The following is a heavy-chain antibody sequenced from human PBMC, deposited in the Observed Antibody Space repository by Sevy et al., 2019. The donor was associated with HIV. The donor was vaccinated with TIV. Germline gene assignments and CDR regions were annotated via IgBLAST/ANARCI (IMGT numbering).Heavy chain of an antibody. V-gene: IGHV4-28*01. CDR2: IYYSGRT. CDR3: ARNRVRSSGRRLEAFDI. J-gene: IGHJ3*02. Sequence: SETLSLTCAVSGYSISSSNWSGWIRQPPGKGLEWIGYIYYSGRTYHNPSLKSRVSMSVDTSKNQYSLKLSSVTAVDTAVYYCARNRVRSSGRRLEAFDIWGQGTMVTVSS. D-gene: IGHD3-22*01. CDR1: GYSISSSNW.